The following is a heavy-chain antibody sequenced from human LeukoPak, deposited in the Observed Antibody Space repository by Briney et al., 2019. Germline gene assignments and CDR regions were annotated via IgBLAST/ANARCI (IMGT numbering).Heavy chain of an antibody. J-gene: IGHJ4*02. CDR2: IYYSGGS. CDR3: ARLRNRYDTSGYYPFDY. D-gene: IGHD3-22*01. V-gene: IGHV4-59*08. Sequence: TSETLSLTCTVSGGSISSYYWSWIRQPPGKGLEWIGYIYYSGGSNYNPSLKSRVTISVDTSKNQFSLKLSSVTAADTALYCCARLRNRYDTSGYYPFDYWGQGTLVTVSS. CDR1: GGSISSYY.